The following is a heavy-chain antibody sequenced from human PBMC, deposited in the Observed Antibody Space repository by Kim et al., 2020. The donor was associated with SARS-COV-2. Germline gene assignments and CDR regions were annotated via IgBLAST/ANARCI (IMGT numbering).Heavy chain of an antibody. V-gene: IGHV1-18*01. D-gene: IGHD3-9*01. CDR1: GYTFTSYG. Sequence: ASVKVSCKASGYTFTSYGISWVRQAPGQGLEWMGWISAYNGNTNYAQKLQGRVTMTTDTSTSTAYMELRSLRSDDTAVYYCARDLSYDILTGYYDDYWGQGTLVTVSS. CDR3: ARDLSYDILTGYYDDY. J-gene: IGHJ4*02. CDR2: ISAYNGNT.